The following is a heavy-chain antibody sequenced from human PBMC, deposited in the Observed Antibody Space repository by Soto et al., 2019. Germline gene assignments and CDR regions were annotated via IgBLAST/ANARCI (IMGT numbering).Heavy chain of an antibody. CDR3: ARGERYFDY. Sequence: SETLSLTCAVYGGSFSGYYWSWIRQPPGKGLEWIGEINHSGSTNYNPSLKSRVTISVDTSKNQFSLKLSPVTAADTALYYCARGERYFDYWGQGTLVTVSS. V-gene: IGHV4-34*01. CDR1: GGSFSGYY. CDR2: INHSGST. J-gene: IGHJ4*02.